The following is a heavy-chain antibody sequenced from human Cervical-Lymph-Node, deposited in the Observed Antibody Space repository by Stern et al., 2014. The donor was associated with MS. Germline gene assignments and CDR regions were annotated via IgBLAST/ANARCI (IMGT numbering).Heavy chain of an antibody. D-gene: IGHD6-13*01. J-gene: IGHJ4*02. CDR2: ISASGSYI. V-gene: IGHV3-21*01. Sequence: VQLVESGGGLVKPGGSLRLSCAASGFIFSNHNMNWVRQAPGKGLEWISSISASGSYIYYADSVKGRFAISRDNAENSLFLQMNSLRVEDTAVYYCARSALYSSNWAPFDYRGQGTLVSVSS. CDR3: ARSALYSSNWAPFDY. CDR1: GFIFSNHN.